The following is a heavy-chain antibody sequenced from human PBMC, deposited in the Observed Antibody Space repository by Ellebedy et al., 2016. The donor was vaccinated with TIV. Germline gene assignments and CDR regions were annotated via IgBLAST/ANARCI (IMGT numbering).Heavy chain of an antibody. Sequence: GESLKISXAASGVNVSSNYMSWVRQAPGKGLEWVSIIYSDGGTYYADSVKGRFTLSRDISKNTLFLQMNSLRAEDTAVYYCARAKRGSYYSAFDIWGQGTMVTVSS. V-gene: IGHV3-53*01. CDR1: GVNVSSNY. J-gene: IGHJ3*02. D-gene: IGHD1-26*01. CDR3: ARAKRGSYYSAFDI. CDR2: IYSDGGT.